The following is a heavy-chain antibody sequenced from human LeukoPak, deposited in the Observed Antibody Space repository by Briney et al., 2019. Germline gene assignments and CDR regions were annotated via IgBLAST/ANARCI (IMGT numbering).Heavy chain of an antibody. V-gene: IGHV1-8*01. CDR3: ARVGKYCSSTSCYRWFDP. J-gene: IGHJ5*02. Sequence: ASVKVSCKAFGYNFNTYDINWVRQTGGQGLEWMGWMSPNSGNTAYAQKFQGRVTMSRNTSIATVYMEVSSLTSDDTAVYYCARVGKYCSSTSCYRWFDPWGQGTLVTVSS. D-gene: IGHD2-2*01. CDR1: GYNFNTYD. CDR2: MSPNSGNT.